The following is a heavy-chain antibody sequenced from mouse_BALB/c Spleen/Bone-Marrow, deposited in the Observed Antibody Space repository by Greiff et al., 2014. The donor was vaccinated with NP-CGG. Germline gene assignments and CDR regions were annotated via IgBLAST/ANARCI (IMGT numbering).Heavy chain of an antibody. D-gene: IGHD3-1*01. J-gene: IGHJ3*01. CDR3: ARELGLRLAY. CDR2: ILPGSGST. Sequence: VQLQQSGAELMKPGASVKISCKATGYTFSSYWIEWVKQRPGHGLEWIGEILPGSGSTNYNEKFKGKATFTADTSSNTAYMQPSSLTSEDSAVYYCARELGLRLAYWGQGTLVTVSA. V-gene: IGHV1-9*01. CDR1: GYTFSSYW.